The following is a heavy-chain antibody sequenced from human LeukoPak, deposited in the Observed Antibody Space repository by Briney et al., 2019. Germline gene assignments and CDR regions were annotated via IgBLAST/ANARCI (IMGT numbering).Heavy chain of an antibody. CDR2: IKEDGSDK. CDR3: ARGGHFNFDY. D-gene: IGHD5-12*01. J-gene: IGHJ4*02. CDR1: EFTFSSYW. V-gene: IGHV3-7*01. Sequence: PGGSLRLSRAASEFTFSSYWMKWVRQAPGKGLEWVASIKEDGSDKYYVDSVKGRFSISRDNAKNSLFLQMNSLRTEDTAVYYCARGGHFNFDYWGQGTLVIVSS.